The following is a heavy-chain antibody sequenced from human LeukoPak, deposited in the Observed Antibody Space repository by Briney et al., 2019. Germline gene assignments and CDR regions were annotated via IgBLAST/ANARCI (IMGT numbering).Heavy chain of an antibody. CDR1: GFSLSTSGVG. Sequence: ESGPTLVNPTQTLTLTCTFSGFSLSTSGVGGGWSRQPPGKALEWLALIYWDDDKRYSPSLKSRLTITKDTSKNQVVLTMTNMDPVDTATYYCAHRYSYSSGWNPLDYWGQGTLVTVSS. J-gene: IGHJ4*02. D-gene: IGHD6-19*01. V-gene: IGHV2-5*02. CDR2: IYWDDDK. CDR3: AHRYSYSSGWNPLDY.